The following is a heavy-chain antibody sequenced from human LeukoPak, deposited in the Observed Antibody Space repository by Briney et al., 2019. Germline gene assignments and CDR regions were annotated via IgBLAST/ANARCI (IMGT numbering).Heavy chain of an antibody. V-gene: IGHV4-59*01. J-gene: IGHJ3*02. CDR2: IYYSGST. Sequence: SETLSLTCTVSGGSISSFYWSWIRQPPGRGLEGIGYIYYSGSTNYNPSLTSRVTISVDTSKNQFSLKLSSVTAADTAVYYCARVLGRGTFDIWGQGTMVTVSS. CDR3: ARVLGRGTFDI. CDR1: GGSISSFY. D-gene: IGHD3-16*01.